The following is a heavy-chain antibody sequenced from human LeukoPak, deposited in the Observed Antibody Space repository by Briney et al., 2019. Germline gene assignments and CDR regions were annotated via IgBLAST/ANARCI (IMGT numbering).Heavy chain of an antibody. D-gene: IGHD5-24*01. V-gene: IGHV1-2*02. CDR2: INPNSGGT. Sequence: ASVKVSCKASGYTFIGYYMYWVRQAPAQGLEWMGWINPNSGGTNNAQRFQGRVNMTRDTSISTAYMQLSRLRADDTAVYYCAKEVTRWLQEIHYWGQGTLVTVSS. CDR3: AKEVTRWLQEIHY. CDR1: GYTFIGYY. J-gene: IGHJ4*02.